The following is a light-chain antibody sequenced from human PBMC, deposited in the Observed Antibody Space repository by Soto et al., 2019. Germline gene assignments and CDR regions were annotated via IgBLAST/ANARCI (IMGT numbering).Light chain of an antibody. Sequence: QSVLTQPASVSGSPGQSITISCTGASSDVGGYNYVSWYQQHPGRAPKLMLYEVSKRPSGVSNRFSGSKSGNTASLTISGLQADDEAEYYCCSFAGSNNYVFGTGTKVTVL. CDR1: SSDVGGYNY. V-gene: IGLV2-14*01. CDR2: EVS. J-gene: IGLJ1*01. CDR3: CSFAGSNNYV.